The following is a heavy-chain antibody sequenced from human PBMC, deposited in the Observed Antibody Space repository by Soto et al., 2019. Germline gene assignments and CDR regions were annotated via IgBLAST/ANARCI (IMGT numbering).Heavy chain of an antibody. J-gene: IGHJ4*02. CDR2: IYYSGST. V-gene: IGHV4-59*01. CDR1: GGSISSYY. CDR3: ARDRYYYDSSGYYSETVFDY. Sequence: PSETLSLTCTVSGGSISSYYWSWIRQPPGKGLEWIGYIYYSGSTNYNPSLKSRVTISVDTSKNQFSLKLSSVTAADTAVYYCARDRYYYDSSGYYSETVFDYWGQGTLVTVSS. D-gene: IGHD3-22*01.